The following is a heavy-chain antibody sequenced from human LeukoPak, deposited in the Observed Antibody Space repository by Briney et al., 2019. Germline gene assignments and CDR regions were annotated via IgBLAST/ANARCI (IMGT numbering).Heavy chain of an antibody. V-gene: IGHV3-9*01. CDR1: GFTFDDYA. J-gene: IGHJ6*02. Sequence: PGGSLRLSCAASGFTFDDYAMYWVRQAPGKGLEWVSGISWNSGSIGYADSVKGRFTISRDNAKNSLYLQMNSLRAEDTALYYCAKEYYYYGMDVWGQGTTVTVSS. CDR3: AKEYYYYGMDV. CDR2: ISWNSGSI.